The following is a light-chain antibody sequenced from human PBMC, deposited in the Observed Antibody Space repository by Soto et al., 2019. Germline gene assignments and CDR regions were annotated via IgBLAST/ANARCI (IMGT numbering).Light chain of an antibody. CDR1: QSVTSSY. CDR3: QQYGGSPRT. J-gene: IGKJ1*01. V-gene: IGKV3-20*01. CDR2: GAS. Sequence: EIVLTQSPGTLSLSPGERVTLSCRASQSVTSSYLAWYQQRPGQAPRLLIYGASRRATGIPDRFSGSGSGTDFTLTITRLEPEDFAVYYCQQYGGSPRTFGQGTKVDIK.